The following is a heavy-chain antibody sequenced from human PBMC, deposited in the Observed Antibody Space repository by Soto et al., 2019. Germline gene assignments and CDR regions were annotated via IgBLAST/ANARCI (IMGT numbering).Heavy chain of an antibody. Sequence: EVRLVESGGGLVQPGGSLRLSCAASGFTFSSYWMNWVRQAPGKGLEWVANIKEDGSEKYHIDSVKGRFTISRDNAKNSLYLQMNSLRAEDTAVYYCARESLDIVATIGELDYWGLGTLVTVSS. CDR2: IKEDGSEK. CDR1: GFTFSSYW. V-gene: IGHV3-7*01. CDR3: ARESLDIVATIGELDY. J-gene: IGHJ4*02. D-gene: IGHD5-12*01.